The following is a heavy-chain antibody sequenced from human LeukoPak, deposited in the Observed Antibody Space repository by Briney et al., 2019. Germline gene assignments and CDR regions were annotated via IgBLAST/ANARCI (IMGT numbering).Heavy chain of an antibody. CDR1: GGTFSSYA. D-gene: IGHD3-16*01. CDR2: IIPIFGTA. CDR3: ARGGIRRCASYAPENNYYYYYGMDV. J-gene: IGHJ6*04. V-gene: IGHV1-69*13. Sequence: ASVKISCKASGGTFSSYAISWVRQAPGQGLEWMGGIIPIFGTANYAQKFQGRVTITADESTSTAYMELSSLRSEDTAVYYCARGGIRRCASYAPENNYYYYYGMDVWGKGTTVTVSS.